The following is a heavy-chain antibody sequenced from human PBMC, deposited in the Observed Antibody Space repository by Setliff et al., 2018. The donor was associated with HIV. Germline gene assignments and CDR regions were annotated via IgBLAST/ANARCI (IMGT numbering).Heavy chain of an antibody. CDR2: SYYSGST. Sequence: SETLSLTCTVAGGSISSSSHYWGWIRQYPGKGLEWIGSSYYSGSTYYNSSLKSRVTIFVDTSKNQLSLQLRSVTAADTAVYYCARLGRGIAVAGTRIDYWGRGTLVTVSS. CDR1: GGSISSSSHY. V-gene: IGHV4-39*01. D-gene: IGHD6-19*01. CDR3: ARLGRGIAVAGTRIDY. J-gene: IGHJ4*01.